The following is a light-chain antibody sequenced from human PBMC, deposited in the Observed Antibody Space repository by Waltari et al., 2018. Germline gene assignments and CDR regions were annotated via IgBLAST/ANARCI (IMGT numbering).Light chain of an antibody. J-gene: IGLJ3*02. V-gene: IGLV2-14*01. CDR3: NSYAGSSSWV. Sequence: QSALTQPASVSGSPGQSITISCTGTSSDLGFYNYVSWYQQHPGKAPKLMLYDVSERPSGVSNRFSGSKSGNTASLTISGLQAEDEADYYCNSYAGSSSWVFGGGTKLTVL. CDR2: DVS. CDR1: SSDLGFYNY.